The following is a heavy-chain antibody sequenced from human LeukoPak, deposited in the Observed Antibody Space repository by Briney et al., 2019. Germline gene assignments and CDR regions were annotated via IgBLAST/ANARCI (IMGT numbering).Heavy chain of an antibody. V-gene: IGHV3-48*03. CDR1: GFTFSSYE. CDR2: ISSSGSNI. CDR3: ARGEGSSGWDNWFDP. D-gene: IGHD6-19*01. Sequence: GGSLRLSCAASGFTFSSYEMNWVRQAPGKGLEWVSYISSSGSNIYYADSVKGRFTISRDNAKNSLYLQMNSLRAEDTAVYYCARGEGSSGWDNWFDPWGQGTLVTVSS. J-gene: IGHJ5*02.